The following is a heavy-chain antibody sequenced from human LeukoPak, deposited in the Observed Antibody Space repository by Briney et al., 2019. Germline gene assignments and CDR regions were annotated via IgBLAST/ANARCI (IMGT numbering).Heavy chain of an antibody. CDR3: ARESSGWYRDYYMDV. CDR2: ISSNGGST. J-gene: IGHJ6*03. V-gene: IGHV3-64*01. D-gene: IGHD6-19*01. Sequence: GGSLRLSCAASGFTFSSYAMSWVRQAPGKGLEYVSAISSNGGSTYYANSVKGRFTISRDNSKNTLYLQMGSLRAEGMAVYYCARESSGWYRDYYMDVWGKGTTVTVSS. CDR1: GFTFSSYA.